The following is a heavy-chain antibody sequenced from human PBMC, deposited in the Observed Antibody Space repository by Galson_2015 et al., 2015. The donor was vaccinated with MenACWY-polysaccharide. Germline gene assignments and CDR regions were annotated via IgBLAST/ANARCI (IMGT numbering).Heavy chain of an antibody. Sequence: SLRLSCAASGFTFDDYAMHWVQQAPGKGLEWVSGISWNSGSIGYADSVKGRFTISRDNAKNSLYLQMNSLRAEDTALYYCAKDMDPFVVSTGDYWGQGSLFTVSS. D-gene: IGHD5/OR15-5a*01. CDR3: AKDMDPFVVSTGDY. J-gene: IGHJ4*02. CDR1: GFTFDDYA. V-gene: IGHV3-9*01. CDR2: ISWNSGSI.